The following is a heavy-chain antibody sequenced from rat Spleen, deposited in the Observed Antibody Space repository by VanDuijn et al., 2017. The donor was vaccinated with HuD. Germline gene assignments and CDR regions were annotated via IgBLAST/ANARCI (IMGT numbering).Heavy chain of an antibody. CDR1: GFSLTSYH. CDR3: TSPFRWFAY. J-gene: IGHJ3*01. CDR2: ISSGGNT. V-gene: IGHV2-6*01. Sequence: QVQLKESGPGLVQPSQTLSLTCTVSGFSLTSYHVTWVRQPPGKGLEWIAGISSGGNTYYNSVLKSRLSITRDTSKSQVFLKMNSLQTEDTAIYFCTSPFRWFAYWGQGTLVTVSS.